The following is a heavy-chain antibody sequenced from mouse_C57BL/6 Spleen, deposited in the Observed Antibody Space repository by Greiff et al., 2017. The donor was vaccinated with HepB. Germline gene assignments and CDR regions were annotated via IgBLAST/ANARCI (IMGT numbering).Heavy chain of an antibody. CDR3: TTVGITKDFDD. CDR1: GFNIKDDY. V-gene: IGHV14-4*01. CDR2: IDPENGDT. J-gene: IGHJ2*01. Sequence: VQLKESGAELVRPGASVKLSCTASGFNIKDDYMHWVKQRPEQGLEWIGWIDPENGDTEYASKFQGKATITADTSSNTAYLQLSSLTSEDTAVYYCTTVGITKDFDDWGQGTTLTVSS. D-gene: IGHD1-3*01.